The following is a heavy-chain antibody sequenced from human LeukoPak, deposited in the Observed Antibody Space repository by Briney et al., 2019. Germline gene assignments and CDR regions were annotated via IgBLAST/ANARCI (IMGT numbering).Heavy chain of an antibody. J-gene: IGHJ5*02. V-gene: IGHV1-18*01. Sequence: ASVKVSCKASGYTFTNYGISWVRQAPGQGLEWMGWITTYNGNTNYAQKLQGRVTMTTDTSTSTAYMELRSLRSDDTAVYYCARGSPYSSPNWFDPWGQGTLVTVSS. CDR1: GYTFTNYG. CDR3: ARGSPYSSPNWFDP. D-gene: IGHD6-13*01. CDR2: ITTYNGNT.